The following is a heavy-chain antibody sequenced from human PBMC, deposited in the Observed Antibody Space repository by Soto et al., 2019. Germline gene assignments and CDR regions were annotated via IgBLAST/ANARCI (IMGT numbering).Heavy chain of an antibody. J-gene: IGHJ5*02. CDR3: ARDNMWVVTAIRGIYKWFDP. Sequence: ASVKVSCKASGYSFTSYYFHWVRQAPGQGLEWMGIINPSGGSTTYAQKFQGRVTMTSDTSTTTVYMELSSLRSEDTAVYYCARDNMWVVTAIRGIYKWFDPWG. CDR2: INPSGGST. D-gene: IGHD2-21*02. V-gene: IGHV1-46*01. CDR1: GYSFTSYY.